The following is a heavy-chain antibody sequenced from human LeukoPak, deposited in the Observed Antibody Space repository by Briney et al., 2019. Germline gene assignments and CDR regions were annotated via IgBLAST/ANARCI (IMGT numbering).Heavy chain of an antibody. V-gene: IGHV3-21*01. CDR3: ARFHSSGWFIDY. D-gene: IGHD6-19*01. Sequence: GGSLRLSCAASGFTFSSYSVNWVRQAPGKGLEWVSSITSSSSYIYYADSVKVRFTMSRDNAKNSLYLQMNSLRAEDTAVYYCARFHSSGWFIDYWGQGTLVTVSS. J-gene: IGHJ4*02. CDR2: ITSSSSYI. CDR1: GFTFSSYS.